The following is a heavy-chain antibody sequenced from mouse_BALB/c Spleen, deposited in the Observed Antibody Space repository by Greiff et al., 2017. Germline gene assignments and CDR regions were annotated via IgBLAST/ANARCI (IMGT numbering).Heavy chain of an antibody. CDR2: ISSGGGST. CDR3: ARHTLYGSSYRYAMDY. V-gene: IGHV5-12-1*01. J-gene: IGHJ4*01. D-gene: IGHD1-1*01. CDR1: GFAFSSYD. Sequence: EVMLVESGGGLVKPGGSLKLSCAASGFAFSSYDMSWVRQTPEKRLEWVAYISSGGGSTYYPDTVKGRFTISRDNAKNTLYLQMSSLKSEDTAMYYCARHTLYGSSYRYAMDYWGQGTSVTVAS.